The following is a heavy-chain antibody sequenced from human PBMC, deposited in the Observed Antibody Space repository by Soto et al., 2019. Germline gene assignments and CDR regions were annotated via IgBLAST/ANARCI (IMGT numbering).Heavy chain of an antibody. J-gene: IGHJ6*03. Sequence: QVQLVQSGAEVKKPGSSVKVSCKASGGTFSSYTISWVRQAPRQGLEWMGRIIPILGIANYAQKFQGRVTITADKSTSTAYMELSSLRSEDTAVYYCARGKGYSGYDSYYYYYMDVWGKGTTVTVSS. D-gene: IGHD5-12*01. CDR1: GGTFSSYT. V-gene: IGHV1-69*02. CDR2: IIPILGIA. CDR3: ARGKGYSGYDSYYYYYMDV.